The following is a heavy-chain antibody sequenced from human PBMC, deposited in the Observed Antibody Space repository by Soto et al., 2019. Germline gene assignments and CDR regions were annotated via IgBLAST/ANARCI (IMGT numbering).Heavy chain of an antibody. D-gene: IGHD3-10*01. CDR2: IYHSGST. J-gene: IGHJ5*02. CDR1: GGSISSSNW. CDR3: ARDYMVRGVMRWFDP. V-gene: IGHV4-4*02. Sequence: QVQLQESGPGLVKPSGTLSLTCAVSGGSISSSNWWSWVRQPPGKGLGGIGEIYHSGSTNYNPSLKSRVTISVDKSKNQFSLKLSSVTAADTAVYYCARDYMVRGVMRWFDPWGQGTLVTVSS.